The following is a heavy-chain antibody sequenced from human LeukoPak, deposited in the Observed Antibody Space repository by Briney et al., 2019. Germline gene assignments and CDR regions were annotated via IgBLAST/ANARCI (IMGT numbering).Heavy chain of an antibody. CDR3: AKDYYYDSSGYPPFFEY. Sequence: GGSLRLSCAASGFTFSSYAMSWVRQAPGKGLEWVSAISGSGGSTYYADSVKGRFTISRDNSKNTLYLQMDSLRAEDTAVYYCAKDYYYDSSGYPPFFEYWGQGTLVTVSS. CDR2: ISGSGGST. CDR1: GFTFSSYA. J-gene: IGHJ4*02. D-gene: IGHD3-22*01. V-gene: IGHV3-23*01.